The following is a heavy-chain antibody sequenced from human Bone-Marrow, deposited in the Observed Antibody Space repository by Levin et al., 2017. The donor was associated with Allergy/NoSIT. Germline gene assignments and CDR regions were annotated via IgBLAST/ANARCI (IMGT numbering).Heavy chain of an antibody. CDR2: IYHTGNT. J-gene: IGHJ4*02. CDR3: GRSGSGSYFGPH. Sequence: SETLSLTCTVSGASIKSYFWSWIRQPPGKELQWLASIYHTGNTNYNPSFESRVTITIDTSTNQFSLKMTSVTAADTAGDYCGRSGSGSYFGPHWGQGTLVTVSS. V-gene: IGHV4-59*01. CDR1: GASIKSYF. D-gene: IGHD3-10*01.